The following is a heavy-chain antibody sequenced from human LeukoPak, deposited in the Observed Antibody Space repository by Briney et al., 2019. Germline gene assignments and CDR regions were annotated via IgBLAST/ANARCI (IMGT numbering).Heavy chain of an antibody. V-gene: IGHV1-69*13. CDR3: ASPTVTNDYYYYGMDV. D-gene: IGHD4-17*01. CDR2: IIPIFGTA. CDR1: GYTFTSYG. J-gene: IGHJ6*02. Sequence: SVKVSCKASGYTFTSYGISWVRQAPGQGLEWMGGIIPIFGTANYAQKFQGRVTITADESTSTAYMELSSLRSEDTAVYYCASPTVTNDYYYYGMDVWGQGTTVTVSS.